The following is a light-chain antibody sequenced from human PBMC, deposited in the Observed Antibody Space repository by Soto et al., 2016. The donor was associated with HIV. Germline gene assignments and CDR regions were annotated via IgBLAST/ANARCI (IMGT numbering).Light chain of an antibody. CDR2: KTS. J-gene: IGKJ1*01. CDR1: QSVSVW. CDR3: QRYNTVPWT. V-gene: IGKV1-5*03. Sequence: DIQMTQSPSSVSASIGDRVTITCRASQSVSVWLAWYQQKPGKAPNLLIFKTSTLEIGVPSRFSGSGSGTDFTLTLSSVQPDDVGTYYCQRYNTVPWTFGQGTKLEMK.